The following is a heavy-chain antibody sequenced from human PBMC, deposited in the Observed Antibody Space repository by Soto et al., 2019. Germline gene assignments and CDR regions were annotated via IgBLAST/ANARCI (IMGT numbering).Heavy chain of an antibody. V-gene: IGHV4-59*01. Sequence: PSETLSLTCTVSYCSIRSYDLSWIRQPPGKGLEWIGYIYYRGSTNYSPSLRSRVTISVDTSKNQFSLKLSSVTAADTAVYYCAREDYGMDVWGQGTTVNVSS. CDR1: YCSIRSYD. CDR2: IYYRGST. CDR3: AREDYGMDV. J-gene: IGHJ6*02.